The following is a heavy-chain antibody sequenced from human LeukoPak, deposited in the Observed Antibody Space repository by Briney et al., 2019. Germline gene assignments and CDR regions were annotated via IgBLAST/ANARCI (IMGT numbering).Heavy chain of an antibody. V-gene: IGHV3-30*03. CDR3: ARDGSSGWYWVDY. J-gene: IGHJ4*02. D-gene: IGHD6-19*01. CDR2: ISYGGGDK. CDR1: GFTFSFYG. Sequence: GGSLRLSCTASGFTFSFYGMHWVRQAPGKGLEWVAFISYGGGDKYYADSVKGRFTISRDNSKNTLYLQMSSLRAEDTAVYYCARDGSSGWYWVDYWGQGTLVTVSS.